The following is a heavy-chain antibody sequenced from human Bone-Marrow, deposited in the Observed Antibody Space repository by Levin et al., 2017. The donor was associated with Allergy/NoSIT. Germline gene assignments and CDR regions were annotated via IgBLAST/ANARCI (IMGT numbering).Heavy chain of an antibody. CDR3: ARMALDSSSSQFYYYGMDV. D-gene: IGHD6-6*01. CDR1: GFSLSNARMG. Sequence: SGPTLVKPTETLTLTCTVSGFSLSNARMGVSWIRQPPGKALEWLAHIFSNDEKSYSTSLKSRLTISKDTSKSQVVLTMTNMDPVDTATYYCARMALDSSSSQFYYYGMDVWGQGTTVTVSS. V-gene: IGHV2-26*01. J-gene: IGHJ6*02. CDR2: IFSNDEK.